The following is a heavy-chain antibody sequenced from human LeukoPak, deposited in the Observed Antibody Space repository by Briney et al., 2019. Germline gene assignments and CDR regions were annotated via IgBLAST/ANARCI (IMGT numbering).Heavy chain of an antibody. V-gene: IGHV3-21*04. CDR3: TRRHYDILTGYLWA. CDR1: GFTFSSYS. D-gene: IGHD3-9*01. J-gene: IGHJ4*02. Sequence: GGSLRLSCAASGFTFSSYSMNWVRQAPGKGLEWVSSISSSSSYIYYADSVKGRFTISRDNAKNSLYLQMNSLKTEDTAVYYCTRRHYDILTGYLWAGGQGTLVTVSS. CDR2: ISSSSSYI.